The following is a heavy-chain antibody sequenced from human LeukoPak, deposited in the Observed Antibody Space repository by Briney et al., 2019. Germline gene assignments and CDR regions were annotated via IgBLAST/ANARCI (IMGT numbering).Heavy chain of an antibody. Sequence: GGSLRLSCAASGLTFDDYGMSWVRQAPGKGLEWVSGINWNGGSAGYADSVKGRFTISRDNAKNSLYLQMNSLRAEDTALYYCAREGGVVAATSYYYYYYMDVWGKGTTVTVSS. CDR3: AREGGVVAATSYYYYYYMDV. J-gene: IGHJ6*03. D-gene: IGHD2-15*01. CDR2: INWNGGSA. CDR1: GLTFDDYG. V-gene: IGHV3-20*04.